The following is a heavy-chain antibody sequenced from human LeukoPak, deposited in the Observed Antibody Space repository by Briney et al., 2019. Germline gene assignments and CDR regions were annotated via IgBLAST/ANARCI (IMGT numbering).Heavy chain of an antibody. CDR2: LYYSGST. D-gene: IGHD2/OR15-2a*01. J-gene: IGHJ1*01. Sequence: SQSLSLTCTVSGASISTYYWSWIRQPPGKGLEWIGYLYYSGSTTYSPSLKSRVTMSVDTSKSQFSLKLNSVTAADTAIYYCARVRGTFETDWGQGTLVTVSS. CDR1: GASISTYY. CDR3: ARVRGTFETD. V-gene: IGHV4-59*01.